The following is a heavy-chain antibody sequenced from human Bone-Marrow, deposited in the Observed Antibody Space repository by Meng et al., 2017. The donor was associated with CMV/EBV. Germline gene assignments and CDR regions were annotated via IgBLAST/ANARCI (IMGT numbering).Heavy chain of an antibody. CDR2: INPNGGGT. J-gene: IGHJ4*01. D-gene: IGHD6-19*01. V-gene: IGHV1-2*02. Sequence: ASVKVSCKASGYTFTGYYMHWVRQAPGQGLEWMGWINPNGGGTNYAQKFQDRVTMTRDTSISTAYMELSRLRSDDTAVYYCATILGYSSGWDYWGHGTLVTVSS. CDR3: ATILGYSSGWDY. CDR1: GYTFTGYY.